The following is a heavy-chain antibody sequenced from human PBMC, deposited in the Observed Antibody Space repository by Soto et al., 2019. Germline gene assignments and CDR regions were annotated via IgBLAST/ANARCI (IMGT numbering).Heavy chain of an antibody. CDR3: AKGDFGGNVASYWYFDL. J-gene: IGHJ2*01. D-gene: IGHD2-15*01. CDR1: GFSFSSYA. Sequence: EVQLLESGGGLVQPGGSLRLSCAASGFSFSSYAMSWVRQAPGKGLEWVSTISSTGGTTYYADSVKGRFTISRDNSRNTLYLQMNNLRAGTTAVYYCAKGDFGGNVASYWYFDLWGRGTLVTVSS. CDR2: ISSTGGTT. V-gene: IGHV3-23*01.